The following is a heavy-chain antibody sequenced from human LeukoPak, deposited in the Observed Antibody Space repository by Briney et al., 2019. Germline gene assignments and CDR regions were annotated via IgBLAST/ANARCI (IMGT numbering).Heavy chain of an antibody. CDR2: ISSSRSYI. CDR3: ARGRGYCSSTSCPGDFYMDV. J-gene: IGHJ6*03. V-gene: IGHV3-21*01. Sequence: PGGSLRLSCAASGLTFSSYSMNWVRQAPGKGLEWVSSISSSRSYIYYADSVKGRFTISRDNAKNSLYLQMNSLKAEDTAVYYCARGRGYCSSTSCPGDFYMDVWGKGTTVTVSS. D-gene: IGHD2-2*01. CDR1: GLTFSSYS.